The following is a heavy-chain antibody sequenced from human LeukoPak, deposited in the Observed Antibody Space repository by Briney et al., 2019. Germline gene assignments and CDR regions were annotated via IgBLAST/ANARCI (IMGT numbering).Heavy chain of an antibody. CDR2: INPNSGGT. D-gene: IGHD3-16*01. Sequence: GASVKVSCKASGYTFTGYYMHWVRQAPGQGLEWMGRINPNSGGTNYAQKFKGRVTMTRDTSISTAYMELSRLRSDDTAVYYCARGGGGFGIADREADYWGQGTLVTVSS. CDR3: ARGGGGFGIADREADY. V-gene: IGHV1-2*06. J-gene: IGHJ4*02. CDR1: GYTFTGYY.